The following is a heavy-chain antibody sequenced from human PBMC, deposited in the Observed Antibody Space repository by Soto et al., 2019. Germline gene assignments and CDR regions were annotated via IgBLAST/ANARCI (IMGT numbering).Heavy chain of an antibody. J-gene: IGHJ4*02. V-gene: IGHV4-59*01. CDR1: GGSMSSYY. Sequence: PSETLSLTCTVSGGSMSSYYWTWLRQSPGRGLEWIGYISYSGSTHYNPSLKSRVTISADTSKNQFSLRMNSMIAADTAVYYCARADPDASVGYWGQGTLVTVSS. D-gene: IGHD2-15*01. CDR3: ARADPDASVGY. CDR2: ISYSGST.